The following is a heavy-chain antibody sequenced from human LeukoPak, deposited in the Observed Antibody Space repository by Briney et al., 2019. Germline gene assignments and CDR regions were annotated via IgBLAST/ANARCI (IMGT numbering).Heavy chain of an antibody. V-gene: IGHV4-59*12. D-gene: IGHD3-22*01. CDR1: GGSISSYY. CDR3: ARKGIVVVTAAFDI. CDR2: ISYPGST. J-gene: IGHJ3*02. Sequence: SETLSLTCTVSGGSISSYYWSWIRQPPGKGLDWIGYISYPGSTNYNPSLNSRVTISIDTSKNQFSLKLSSVTAADTAVYYCARKGIVVVTAAFDIWGQGTMVTVSS.